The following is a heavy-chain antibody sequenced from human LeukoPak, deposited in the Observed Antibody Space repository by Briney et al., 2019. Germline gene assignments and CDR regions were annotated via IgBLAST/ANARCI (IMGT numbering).Heavy chain of an antibody. V-gene: IGHV4-59*01. CDR3: ARGRYDFWSGYYVDGMDV. J-gene: IGHJ6*02. D-gene: IGHD3-3*01. Sequence: SETLSLTCTVSGGSISSYYWSWIRQPPGKGLEWIGYIYYSGSTNYNPSPKSRVTISVDTSKNQFSLKLSSVTAADTAVYYCARGRYDFWSGYYVDGMDVWGQGTTVTVSS. CDR2: IYYSGST. CDR1: GGSISSYY.